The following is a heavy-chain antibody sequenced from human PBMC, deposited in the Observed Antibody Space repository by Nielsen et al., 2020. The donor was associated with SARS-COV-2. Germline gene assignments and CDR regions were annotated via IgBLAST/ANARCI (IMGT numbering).Heavy chain of an antibody. CDR3: ATYGSGSYFWY. V-gene: IGHV3-11*03. Sequence: GGSLRLSCAASGFTFSDYYMSWIRQAPGKGLEWVSYISSSSSYTNYADSVKGRFTISRDNAKNSLYLQMNSLRAEDTAVYYCATYGSGSYFWYWGQGTLVTVSS. CDR1: GFTFSDYY. D-gene: IGHD3-10*01. CDR2: ISSSSSYT. J-gene: IGHJ4*02.